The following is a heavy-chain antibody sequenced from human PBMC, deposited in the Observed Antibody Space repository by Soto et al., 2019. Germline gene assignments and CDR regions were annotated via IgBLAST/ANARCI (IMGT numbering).Heavy chain of an antibody. CDR3: ARDPSLYGDYDY. J-gene: IGHJ4*02. CDR1: GYTFTSYG. Sequence: ASVKVSCTASGYTFTSYGISWVRQAPGQGLEWMGWISAYNGNTNYAQKLQGRVTMTTDTSTSTAYMELRSLRSDDTAVYYCARDPSLYGDYDYWGQGTLVTVSS. D-gene: IGHD4-17*01. V-gene: IGHV1-18*04. CDR2: ISAYNGNT.